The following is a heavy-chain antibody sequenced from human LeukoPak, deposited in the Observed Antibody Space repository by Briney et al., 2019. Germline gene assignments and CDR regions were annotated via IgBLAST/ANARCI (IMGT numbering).Heavy chain of an antibody. CDR1: GGSIKSYY. Sequence: SETLSLTCTVSGGSIKSYYWSWIRQPPGKGLEWIGYISYSGSTNYNPSLKSRVTISVDTSKNQFSLKLSSVTAADTAVYYCARGGSGYDSFYYYGMDVWGQGTTVTVSS. D-gene: IGHD5-12*01. V-gene: IGHV4-59*01. CDR3: ARGGSGYDSFYYYGMDV. CDR2: ISYSGST. J-gene: IGHJ6*02.